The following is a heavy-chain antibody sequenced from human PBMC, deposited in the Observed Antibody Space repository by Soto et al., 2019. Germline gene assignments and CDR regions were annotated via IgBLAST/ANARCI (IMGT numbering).Heavy chain of an antibody. CDR2: IKSKTDGGTT. Sequence: XGSLRLSCASSVFTFSNAWMSCVRQAPGKGLEWVGRIKSKTDGGTTDYAAPVKGRFTISRDDSKNTLYLQMNSLKTEDTAVYYCTTPHGGTTGYWGQGTLVTVSS. CDR1: VFTFSNAW. CDR3: TTPHGGTTGY. D-gene: IGHD1-1*01. V-gene: IGHV3-15*01. J-gene: IGHJ4*02.